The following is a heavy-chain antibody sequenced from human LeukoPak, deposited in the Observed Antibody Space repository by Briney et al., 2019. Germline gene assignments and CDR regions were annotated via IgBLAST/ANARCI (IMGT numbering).Heavy chain of an antibody. CDR3: ARVRGYNSFDY. J-gene: IGHJ4*02. V-gene: IGHV4-34*01. CDR2: INHSGST. CDR1: GGSFSGYY. D-gene: IGHD5-24*01. Sequence: PSETLSLTCAVYGGSFSGYYWSWIRQPPGKGLEWIGEINHSGSTNYSPSLKSRVTISVDTSKNQFSLRLNSVTAADTAVYYCARVRGYNSFDYWGQGTLVTVSS.